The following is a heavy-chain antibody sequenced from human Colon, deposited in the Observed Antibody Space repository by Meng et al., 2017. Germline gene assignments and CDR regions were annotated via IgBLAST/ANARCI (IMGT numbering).Heavy chain of an antibody. CDR2: IYYSGST. Sequence: LSLSCTVSGGSISSYYWSWIRQPPGKGLEWIGCIYYSGSTNYNPSLKSRVTISVDTSKNQFSLKLSSVTAADTAVYFCARGRSGYEVAAFDIWGQGTMVTVSS. D-gene: IGHD5-12*01. V-gene: IGHV4-59*01. J-gene: IGHJ3*02. CDR3: ARGRSGYEVAAFDI. CDR1: GGSISSYY.